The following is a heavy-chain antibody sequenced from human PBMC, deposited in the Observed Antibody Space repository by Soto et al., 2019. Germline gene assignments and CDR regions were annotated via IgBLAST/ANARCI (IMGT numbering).Heavy chain of an antibody. Sequence: GGSLRLSCAASGFSFSGYGMNWVRQAPGKGLEWISYISSSGSLIYYADSLKGRFTISRDNAKNSLYLQMNSLRAEDTAVYYCATTVTTVAYWGQGTLVTVSS. CDR3: ATTVTTVAY. J-gene: IGHJ4*02. V-gene: IGHV3-48*03. CDR2: ISSSGSLI. CDR1: GFSFSGYG. D-gene: IGHD4-17*01.